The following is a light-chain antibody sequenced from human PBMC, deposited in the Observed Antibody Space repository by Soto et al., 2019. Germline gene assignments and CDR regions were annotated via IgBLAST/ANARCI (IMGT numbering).Light chain of an antibody. J-gene: IGKJ5*01. V-gene: IGKV3D-15*01. CDR3: QQYHNWPPIT. Sequence: YCRARQSISTNLAWYQQKLGQAPRLLIYGASTRATGIPVRFSGSGSGTEFTLTISSLQSEDFAVYYCQQYHNWPPITFGQGTRLEIK. CDR2: GAS. CDR1: QSISTN.